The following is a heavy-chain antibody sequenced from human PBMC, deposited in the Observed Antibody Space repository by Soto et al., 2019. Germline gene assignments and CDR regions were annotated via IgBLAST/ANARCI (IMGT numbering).Heavy chain of an antibody. V-gene: IGHV1-8*01. CDR3: ARGRWIDY. Sequence: QVQLVQSGAEVKKPGASVKVSCKASGYTFTTFDINWVRQATGQGLEWMGWMNANSGNTGYAQNFQGRVTMTRDTSISTASMELSSLRSEDTAVYYCARGRWIDYWGQGTLVTVSS. CDR1: GYTFTTFD. J-gene: IGHJ4*02. CDR2: MNANSGNT.